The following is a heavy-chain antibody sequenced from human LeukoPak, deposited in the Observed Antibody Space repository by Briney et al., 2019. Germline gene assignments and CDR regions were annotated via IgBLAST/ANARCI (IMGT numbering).Heavy chain of an antibody. CDR3: ARTFSGSYYYYGMDV. V-gene: IGHV4-59*01. CDR2: IYYSGST. J-gene: IGHJ6*02. D-gene: IGHD1-26*01. CDR1: GGSISDYY. Sequence: SETLSLTCTVSGGSISDYYWSWSRQPPGKGLEWIGYIYYSGSTNYNPSLKSRVTISVDTSKNQFTLKLSSVTAADTAIYYCARTFSGSYYYYGMDVWGQGTTVTVSS.